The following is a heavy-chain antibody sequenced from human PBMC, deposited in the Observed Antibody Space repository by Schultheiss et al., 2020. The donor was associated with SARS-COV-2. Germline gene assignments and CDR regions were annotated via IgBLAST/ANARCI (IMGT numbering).Heavy chain of an antibody. CDR1: GFTFSSYE. CDR3: ARGRGSTGLSFDY. V-gene: IGHV3-48*03. Sequence: GGSLRLSCAASGFTFSSYEMNWVRQAPGKGLEWVSYISTSGSSISYADSVKGRFTISRDNAKNSLYLQMNSLRAEDTAVYYCARGRGSTGLSFDYWVQGTLVTVSS. D-gene: IGHD2/OR15-2a*01. CDR2: ISTSGSSI. J-gene: IGHJ4*02.